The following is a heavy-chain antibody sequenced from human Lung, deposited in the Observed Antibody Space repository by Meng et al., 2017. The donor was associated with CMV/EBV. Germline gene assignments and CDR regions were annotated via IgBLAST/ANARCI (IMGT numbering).Heavy chain of an antibody. CDR3: ARDRGYSYGSLGMDV. Sequence: GESXKISCAASGFTVSSNYMSWVRQAPGKGLEWVSVIYSGGSTYYADSVKGRFTISRDNSKNTLYLQMNSLRAEDTAVYYCARDRGYSYGSLGMDVWGQGTTVTFSS. CDR1: GFTVSSNY. V-gene: IGHV3-53*01. CDR2: IYSGGST. J-gene: IGHJ6*02. D-gene: IGHD5-18*01.